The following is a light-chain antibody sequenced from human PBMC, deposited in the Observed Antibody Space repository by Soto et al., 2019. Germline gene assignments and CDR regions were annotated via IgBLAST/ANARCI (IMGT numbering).Light chain of an antibody. Sequence: QSALTQPASVSGSPGQSITISCTGTSSDVGSYNLVSWYQQHPGKAPKPMIYEGSKRPSGVSNRVSGSKSGNTASLTISGLQAEDEAEYYCCSYAGSSTWVFGTGTKLTVL. CDR3: CSYAGSSTWV. J-gene: IGLJ1*01. CDR1: SSDVGSYNL. V-gene: IGLV2-23*01. CDR2: EGS.